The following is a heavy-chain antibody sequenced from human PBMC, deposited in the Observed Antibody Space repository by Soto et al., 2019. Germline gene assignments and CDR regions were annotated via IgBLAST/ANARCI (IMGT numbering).Heavy chain of an antibody. D-gene: IGHD6-13*01. Sequence: SVKVSCKASGFTFTSSAFQWVRQARGQRLEWIGWIAVGSGYTNYAQRFQDRVTLTRDMSTATTYMELSRLTSEDTAVYYCARGRPDFEIAAAGPFAEYFQHWGQGTLVTVSS. J-gene: IGHJ1*01. CDR3: ARGRPDFEIAAAGPFAEYFQH. CDR1: GFTFTSSA. CDR2: IAVGSGYT. V-gene: IGHV1-58*01.